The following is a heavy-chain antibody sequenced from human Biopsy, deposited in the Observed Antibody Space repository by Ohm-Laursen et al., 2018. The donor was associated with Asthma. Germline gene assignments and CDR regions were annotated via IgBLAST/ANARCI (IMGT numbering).Heavy chain of an antibody. V-gene: IGHV1-69*01. J-gene: IGHJ6*02. CDR3: AKASCYYFSCDLDV. Sequence: SSVKVSCKVSGGTFSTHDISWVRQAPGQGLEWMGGISPIFGSIKYAEKFQGRVTLTADVFTNTVHMELTSLRSDDTAVLYCAKASCYYFSCDLDVWGQGTTVIVSS. CDR1: GGTFSTHD. CDR2: ISPIFGSI.